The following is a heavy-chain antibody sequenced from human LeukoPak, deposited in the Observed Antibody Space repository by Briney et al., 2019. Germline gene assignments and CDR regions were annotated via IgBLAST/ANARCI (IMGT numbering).Heavy chain of an antibody. CDR3: ARGGGITMVRGVSDAFDI. D-gene: IGHD3-10*01. J-gene: IGHJ3*02. Sequence: GGSLRLSCAASGFTFSDYYMSRIRQAPGKGLEWVSYISSSSSYTNYADSVKGRFTISRDNAKNSLYLQMNSLRAEDTAVYYCARGGGITMVRGVSDAFDIWGHGTMVTVSS. CDR1: GFTFSDYY. CDR2: ISSSSSYT. V-gene: IGHV3-11*06.